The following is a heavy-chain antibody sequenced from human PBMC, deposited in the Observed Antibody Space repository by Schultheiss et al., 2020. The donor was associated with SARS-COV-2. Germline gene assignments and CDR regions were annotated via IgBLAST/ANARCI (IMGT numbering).Heavy chain of an antibody. D-gene: IGHD3-22*01. Sequence: SETLSLTCTVSGGSISSSSYYWGWIRQSPGKGLEWIGNVYYSGNTYYNPSLKSRVSISVDSSKNQFSLQLTSVTAADTAVYYCAREALTYYYGSSGYFRSWGQGTLVTVAS. CDR2: VYYSGNT. V-gene: IGHV4-39*02. J-gene: IGHJ4*02. CDR3: AREALTYYYGSSGYFRS. CDR1: GGSISSSSYY.